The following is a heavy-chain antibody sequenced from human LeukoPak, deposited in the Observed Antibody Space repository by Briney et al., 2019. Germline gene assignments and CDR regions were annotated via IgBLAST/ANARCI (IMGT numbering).Heavy chain of an antibody. V-gene: IGHV3-30-3*01. CDR2: ISYDGSNK. CDR1: GFTFSSYA. Sequence: GGSLRLSCAASGFTFSSYAMLWVRQAPGKGLEWVAVISYDGSNKYYADSVKGRFTISRDNSKNTLYLQMNSLRAEDTAVYYCARDQTYGDLDYWGQGTLVTVSS. CDR3: ARDQTYGDLDY. D-gene: IGHD4-17*01. J-gene: IGHJ4*02.